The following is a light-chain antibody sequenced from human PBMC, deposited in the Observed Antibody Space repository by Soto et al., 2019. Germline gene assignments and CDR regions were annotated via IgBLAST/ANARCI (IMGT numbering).Light chain of an antibody. J-gene: IGKJ1*01. CDR3: HERESWPRT. CDR1: QAVNTR. V-gene: IGKV3-11*01. CDR2: LTS. Sequence: EIVLTQSPATVSAFPGDRVTLSCRASQAVNTRLAWYQHKPGQAPRLLIYLTSNRAAGVPARFSAWGSETDFTLTISDLQPEDFAVYYSHERESWPRTFGQGTRVDIK.